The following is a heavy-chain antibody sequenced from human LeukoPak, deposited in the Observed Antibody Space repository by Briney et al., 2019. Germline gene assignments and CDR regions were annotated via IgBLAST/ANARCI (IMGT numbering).Heavy chain of an antibody. Sequence: PGGSLRLSCATSGLTFSSYAMSWVRQAPGKGLEWVSGIGASGGGTYYADSVKGRFTISRDNSKNTLYLQMNSLRTEDTAVYYCAKAEGYDILTGLDYWGQGTLVTVSS. J-gene: IGHJ4*02. CDR1: GLTFSSYA. V-gene: IGHV3-23*01. D-gene: IGHD3-9*01. CDR2: IGASGGGT. CDR3: AKAEGYDILTGLDY.